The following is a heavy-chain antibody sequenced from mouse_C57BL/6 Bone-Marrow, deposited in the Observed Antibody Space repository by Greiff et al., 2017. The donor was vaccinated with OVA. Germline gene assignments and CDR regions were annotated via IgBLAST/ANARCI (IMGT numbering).Heavy chain of an antibody. D-gene: IGHD1-1*01. CDR1: GFSFNTYA. CDR3: VRHENLVGFAY. CDR2: IRSKSNNYAT. Sequence: EVMLVESGGGLVQPKGSLKLSCAASGFSFNTYAMNWVRQAPGKGLEWVARIRSKSNNYATYYADSVKDRFTISRDESESMLYLQMNNLKTEDTAMYYCVRHENLVGFAYWGQGTLVTVSA. J-gene: IGHJ3*01. V-gene: IGHV10-1*01.